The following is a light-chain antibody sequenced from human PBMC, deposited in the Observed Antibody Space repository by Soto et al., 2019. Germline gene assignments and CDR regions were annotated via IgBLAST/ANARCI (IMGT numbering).Light chain of an antibody. Sequence: EIVLTQSPGTLSLSPGERATLSCRASQSVSSSSLAWYQHKPGQAPRLLIYGASSRATGIPDRFSGSGSGTDFTLTINRLEPEDFAVYYCQQYGGSPRTFGQGTKVEIK. CDR3: QQYGGSPRT. V-gene: IGKV3-20*01. CDR1: QSVSSSS. J-gene: IGKJ1*01. CDR2: GAS.